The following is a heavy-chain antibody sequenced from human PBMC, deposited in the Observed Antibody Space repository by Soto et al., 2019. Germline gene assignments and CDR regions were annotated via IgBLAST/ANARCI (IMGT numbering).Heavy chain of an antibody. CDR1: GGTFSSYT. CDR3: AREDRYNWFDP. J-gene: IGHJ5*02. Sequence: ASVKVSCKASGGTFSSYTISWVRQAPGQGLEWMGRIIPILGIANYAQKFQGRVTITADKSTSTAYMELSSLRSEDTAVYYCAREDRYNWFDPWGQGTLVTVSS. D-gene: IGHD3-22*01. V-gene: IGHV1-69*04. CDR2: IIPILGIA.